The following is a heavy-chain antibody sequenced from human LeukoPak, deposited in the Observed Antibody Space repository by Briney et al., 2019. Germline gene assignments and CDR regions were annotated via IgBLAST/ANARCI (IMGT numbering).Heavy chain of an antibody. CDR1: GSTGNTNY. J-gene: IGHJ4*02. D-gene: IGHD6-19*01. CDR2: ISGSGGST. Sequence: GGSLRLSCAVSGSTGNTNYMIWVRQAPGKGLEWVSAISGSGGSTYYADSVKGRFTISRDNSKNTLYLQMNSLRAEDTAVYYCALAVAGDFDYWGQGTLVTVSS. V-gene: IGHV3-23*01. CDR3: ALAVAGDFDY.